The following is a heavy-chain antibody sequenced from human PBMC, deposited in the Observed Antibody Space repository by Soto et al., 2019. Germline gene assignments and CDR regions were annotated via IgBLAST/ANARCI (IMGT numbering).Heavy chain of an antibody. D-gene: IGHD2-2*01. J-gene: IGHJ6*02. CDR2: INPNSGGT. CDR1: GYTFTGYY. Sequence: GASVKVSCKASGYTFTGYYMHWVRQAPGQGLEWMGWINPNSGGTNYAQKFQGWVTMTRDTSISTAYMELSRLRSDDTAVYYCARDPGPLYCSSTSCHPNYGMDVWGQGTTVTVSS. V-gene: IGHV1-2*04. CDR3: ARDPGPLYCSSTSCHPNYGMDV.